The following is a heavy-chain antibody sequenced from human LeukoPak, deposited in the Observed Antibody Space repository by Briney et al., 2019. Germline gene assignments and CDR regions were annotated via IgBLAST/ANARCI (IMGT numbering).Heavy chain of an antibody. Sequence: PGGSLRLSCAASGFTFSNAWMSWVRQAPGKGLEWVSIIYSGGNTNYADSVKGRFTISRDNSRNTLYLQMNSLRAEDTAVYYCAKVASDSSGWYHFDYWGQGTLVNVCS. CDR1: GFTFSNAW. CDR2: IYSGGNT. D-gene: IGHD6-19*01. V-gene: IGHV3-53*01. J-gene: IGHJ4*02. CDR3: AKVASDSSGWYHFDY.